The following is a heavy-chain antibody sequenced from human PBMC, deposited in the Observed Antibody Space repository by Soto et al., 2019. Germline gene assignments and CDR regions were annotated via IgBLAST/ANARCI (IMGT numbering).Heavy chain of an antibody. D-gene: IGHD3-10*01. J-gene: IGHJ3*02. CDR2: ISSSSSYI. CDR3: ARGSYYYGSGRFAFDI. CDR1: GFTFSSYS. Sequence: GGSLRLSCAASGFTFSSYSMNWVRRAPGKGLEWVSSISSSSSYIYYADSVKGRFTISRDNAKNSLYLQMNSLRAEDTAVYYCARGSYYYGSGRFAFDIWGQGTMVTVSS. V-gene: IGHV3-21*01.